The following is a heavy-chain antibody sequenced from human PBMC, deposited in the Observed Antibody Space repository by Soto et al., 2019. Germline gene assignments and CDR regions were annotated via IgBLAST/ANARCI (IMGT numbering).Heavy chain of an antibody. CDR3: ARGKIFGVVILRTKRYYFDY. D-gene: IGHD3-3*01. V-gene: IGHV4-34*01. Sequence: QVQLQQWGAGLLKPSETLSLTCAVYGGSFSGYYWSWIRQPPGKGLEWIGEINHSGSTNYNPSLKSRVTISVDTSKNQFSLKLSSVTAADTAVYYCARGKIFGVVILRTKRYYFDYWGQGTLVTVSS. J-gene: IGHJ4*02. CDR1: GGSFSGYY. CDR2: INHSGST.